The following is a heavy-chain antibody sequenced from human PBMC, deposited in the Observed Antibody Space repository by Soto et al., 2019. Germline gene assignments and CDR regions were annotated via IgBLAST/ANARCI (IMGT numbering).Heavy chain of an antibody. J-gene: IGHJ4*02. CDR1: GGPVNSWFFY. CDR3: ARWDDFAGNDYFDY. V-gene: IGHV4-39*01. CDR2: QYYSGST. Sequence: PSETLSLTCIVSGGPVNSWFFYWGWISPAPGKGLEYIGSQYYSGSTYYNPSLKSRVNIFIDTSKNQFSLKLSSVTAADTAVYFCARWDDFAGNDYFDYWGQGLLVTVSS. D-gene: IGHD1-1*01.